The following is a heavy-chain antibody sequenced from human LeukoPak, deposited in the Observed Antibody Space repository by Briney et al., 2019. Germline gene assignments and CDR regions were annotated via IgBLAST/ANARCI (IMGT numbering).Heavy chain of an antibody. Sequence: SETLSLTCSVSGDSVSRFYWSWIRQPPGKGPEWIGFVYHTGSTTYNPSLKSRVSILIDTSKNQFSLKLTSMTAADTAVYYCARANRDGFNTDFDHWGQGNLVTVSS. J-gene: IGHJ4*02. CDR2: VYHTGST. V-gene: IGHV4-59*02. CDR3: ARANRDGFNTDFDH. D-gene: IGHD5-24*01. CDR1: GDSVSRFY.